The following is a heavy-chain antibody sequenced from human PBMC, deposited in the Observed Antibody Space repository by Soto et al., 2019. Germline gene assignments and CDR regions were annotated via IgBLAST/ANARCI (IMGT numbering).Heavy chain of an antibody. CDR2: ISGSGGST. D-gene: IGHD2-2*01. CDR3: AKDRAIVVVPAAPIKVEDYYYGMDV. Sequence: GGSLRLSCAASGFTFSSYAMSWVRQAPGKGLEWVSAISGSGGSTYYADSVKGRFNISRDNSKNTLYLQMNSLRAEDTAVDYCAKDRAIVVVPAAPIKVEDYYYGMDVWGKGTTVTVSS. V-gene: IGHV3-23*01. J-gene: IGHJ6*04. CDR1: GFTFSSYA.